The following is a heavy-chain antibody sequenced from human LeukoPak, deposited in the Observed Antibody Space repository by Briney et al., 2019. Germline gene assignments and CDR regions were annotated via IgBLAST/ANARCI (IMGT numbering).Heavy chain of an antibody. CDR1: GGSFSGYY. CDR2: INHSGST. V-gene: IGHV4-34*01. Sequence: PSETLSLTCAVYGGSFSGYYWSWIRQPPGKGLEWIGEINHSGSTNYNPSLKSRVTISVDRSKNQFSLKLSSVTAADTAVYYCARETFYYGFDVWGQGTTVTVSS. CDR3: ARETFYYGFDV. J-gene: IGHJ6*02.